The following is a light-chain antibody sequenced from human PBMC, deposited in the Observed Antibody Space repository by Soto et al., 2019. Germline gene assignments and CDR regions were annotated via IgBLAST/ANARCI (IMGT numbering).Light chain of an antibody. J-gene: IGKJ1*01. Sequence: EIVLTQSPATLSLSPGERVTLSCRASEHIGTFLASYQRKPGQAPRLLIYDAANRATGSPPRFSGSGSGTDFSLTISALEPEDFALYYCQQRFKWPRTFGQGTKVEIK. CDR2: DAA. CDR3: QQRFKWPRT. CDR1: EHIGTF. V-gene: IGKV3-11*01.